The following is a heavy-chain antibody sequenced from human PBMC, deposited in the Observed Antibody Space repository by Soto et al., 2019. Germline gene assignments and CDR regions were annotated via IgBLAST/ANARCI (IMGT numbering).Heavy chain of an antibody. CDR1: GYTFSNFG. V-gene: IGHV1-18*01. Sequence: QIQLSQSGAEVKKPGASVKVTCKASGYTFSNFGINWVRQAPGQGLEWMGWISAYIAKANYAQKFQGRLTMTADTSTSTAYMELRSLSSGETAVYCSAREKSYFDSWGQGTLVTVSS. CDR2: ISAYIAKA. CDR3: AREKSYFDS. J-gene: IGHJ4*02.